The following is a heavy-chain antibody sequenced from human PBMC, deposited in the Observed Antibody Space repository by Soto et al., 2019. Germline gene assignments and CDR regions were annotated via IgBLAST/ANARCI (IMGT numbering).Heavy chain of an antibody. CDR2: ISASSSSI. Sequence: GGSLRLSCAASGFTYSNYAMNWVRQAPEKGLEWVAYISASSSSIYYADSVKGRFTISRDNAKNSLYLQMNSLRDEDTAVCYCTRDFTWSEVYWGQGVQVTVYS. CDR3: TRDFTWSEVY. D-gene: IGHD3-3*01. J-gene: IGHJ4*02. CDR1: GFTYSNYA. V-gene: IGHV3-48*02.